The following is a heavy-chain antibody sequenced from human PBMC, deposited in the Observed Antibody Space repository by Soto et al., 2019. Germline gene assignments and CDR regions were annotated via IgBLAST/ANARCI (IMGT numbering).Heavy chain of an antibody. CDR1: GFTFSSYA. V-gene: IGHV3-23*01. CDR3: AGRGRGSYSDS. J-gene: IGHJ4*02. CDR2: ISGSGGST. Sequence: EVPLLESGGGLVQPGGSLRLSCAASGFTFSSYAMRWVRQAPVKGLEWVSAISGSGGSTYYADSVKGRFTISRDNSKSTLYLQMNSLGAEHTAVYYCAGRGRGSYSDSWGQGTLVTVSS. D-gene: IGHD1-26*01.